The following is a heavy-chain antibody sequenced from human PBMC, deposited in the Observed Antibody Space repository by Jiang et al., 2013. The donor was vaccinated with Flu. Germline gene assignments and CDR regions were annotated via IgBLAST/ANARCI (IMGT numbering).Heavy chain of an antibody. V-gene: IGHV1-2*04. CDR3: ARSSRGRIREDFDY. CDR1: GYTFTGYY. J-gene: IGHJ4*02. D-gene: IGHD3-16*01. Sequence: GYTFTGYYMHWVRQAPGQGLEWMGWINPNSGGTNYAQKFQGWVTMTRDTSISTAYMELSRLRSDDTAVYYCARSSRGRIREDFDYWGQGTLVTVSS. CDR2: INPNSGGT.